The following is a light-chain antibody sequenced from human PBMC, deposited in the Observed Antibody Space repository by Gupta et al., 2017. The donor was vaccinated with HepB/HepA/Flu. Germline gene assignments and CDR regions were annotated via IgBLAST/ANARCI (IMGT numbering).Light chain of an antibody. V-gene: IGKV3-11*01. J-gene: IGKJ1*01. CDR3: QQRSNWPWT. CDR2: DAS. CDR1: RSVSSY. Sequence: EIVLTQSPATLSLSPGERATLSCRASRSVSSYLAWYQHKPGQAPRLLIYDASNRATGIPARFSGSGSGTDLTLTISSIEPEDSAVYYCQQRSNWPWTFGQGTKVEIK.